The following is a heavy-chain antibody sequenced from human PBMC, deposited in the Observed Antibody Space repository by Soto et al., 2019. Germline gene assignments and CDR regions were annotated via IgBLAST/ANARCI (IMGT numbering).Heavy chain of an antibody. D-gene: IGHD4-17*01. Sequence: QLQLQESGSGLVKPSQTLSLTCAVSGGSISSGGYSWSWIRQPPGKGLEWIGYIYHSGSTYYNPSIKSRVNKSVDRSKNQCSLKLSSVTAADPAVYYCASHSDYGDSHWGQGTLVTVSS. CDR2: IYHSGST. CDR3: ASHSDYGDSH. J-gene: IGHJ4*02. CDR1: GGSISSGGYS. V-gene: IGHV4-30-2*01.